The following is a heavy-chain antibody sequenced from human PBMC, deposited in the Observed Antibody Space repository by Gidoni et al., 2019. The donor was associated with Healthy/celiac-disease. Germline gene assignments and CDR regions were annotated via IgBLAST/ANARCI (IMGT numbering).Heavy chain of an antibody. V-gene: IGHV3-30*18. D-gene: IGHD3-22*01. CDR3: AKTAQRAVINGAFDI. J-gene: IGHJ3*02. CDR1: GVTFSSYG. Sequence: QVQLVESGGGVVQPGRSLRLSCAASGVTFSSYGMHWVRQAPGKGLEWVAVISYDGSNKYYADSVKGRFTISRDNSKNTLYLQMNSLRAEDTAVYFCAKTAQRAVINGAFDIWGQGTMVTVSS. CDR2: ISYDGSNK.